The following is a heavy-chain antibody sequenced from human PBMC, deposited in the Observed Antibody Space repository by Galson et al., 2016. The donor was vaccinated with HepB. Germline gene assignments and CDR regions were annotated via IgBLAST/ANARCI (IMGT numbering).Heavy chain of an antibody. CDR3: ARVNESGYCSGGSCFDY. CDR2: IYYRGST. CDR1: GGSISSGGFY. D-gene: IGHD2-15*01. Sequence: TLSLTCSVSGGSISSGGFYWSWIRQHPGKGLEWIGYIYYRGSTYYNPSLKSRVTISVDTSKNQFYLKLSSVTAADTAVYYCARVNESGYCSGGSCFDYWGQGTLVTVSS. V-gene: IGHV4-31*03. J-gene: IGHJ4*02.